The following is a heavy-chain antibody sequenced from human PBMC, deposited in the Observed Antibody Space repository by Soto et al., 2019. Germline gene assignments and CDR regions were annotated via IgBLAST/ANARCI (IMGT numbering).Heavy chain of an antibody. CDR3: TREEYSSSFSTAVSGTPNDY. CDR1: GFTFGDYA. D-gene: IGHD6-6*01. Sequence: GGSLRLSCTASGFTFGDYAMSWFRQAPGKGLEWVGFIRSKAYGGTTEYAASVKGRFTISRDDSKSIAYLQMNSLKTEDTAVYYCTREEYSSSFSTAVSGTPNDYWGQGTLVTVSS. CDR2: IRSKAYGGTT. V-gene: IGHV3-49*03. J-gene: IGHJ4*02.